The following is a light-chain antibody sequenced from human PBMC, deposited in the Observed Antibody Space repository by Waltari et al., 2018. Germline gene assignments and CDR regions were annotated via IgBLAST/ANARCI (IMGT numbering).Light chain of an antibody. CDR2: TDV. Sequence: QSSLTQPPSASGTPGQRVTISCSRSSSSIGSRAVNWYPRLPGTAPKLLIYTDVHRPSGVPDRFSGSKSGTSASLAISGRQPADEGDYYCAAWDDGLDGVVFGGGTKLTVL. CDR1: SSSIGSRA. J-gene: IGLJ3*02. CDR3: AAWDDGLDGVV. V-gene: IGLV1-44*01.